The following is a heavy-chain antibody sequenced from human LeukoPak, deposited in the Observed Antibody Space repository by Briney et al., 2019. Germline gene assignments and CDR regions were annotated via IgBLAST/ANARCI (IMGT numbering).Heavy chain of an antibody. CDR3: ARLYYYDSSGYLYNWFDP. V-gene: IGHV3-48*03. D-gene: IGHD3-22*01. Sequence: GGSLRLSCAASGFTFSIYEMNWVRQAPGKGLEWVSYISSSGNTIYYADSVKGRFTISRDNAKNSLYLQMDSLRAEDTAVYYRARLYYYDSSGYLYNWFDPWGQGTLVTVSS. CDR1: GFTFSIYE. CDR2: ISSSGNTI. J-gene: IGHJ5*02.